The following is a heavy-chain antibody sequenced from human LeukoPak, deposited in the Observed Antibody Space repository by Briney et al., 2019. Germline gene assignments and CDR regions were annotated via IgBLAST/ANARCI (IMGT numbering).Heavy chain of an antibody. Sequence: GSLRLSCAASGFTFSSYGMSWVRQAPGKGLEWVSAISGSGGSTYYADSVKGRFTISRDNSKNTLYLQMNSLGAEDTAVYYCAKDSGAGYDFWGQGTLVTVSS. V-gene: IGHV3-23*01. CDR1: GFTFSSYG. J-gene: IGHJ4*02. D-gene: IGHD5-12*01. CDR2: ISGSGGST. CDR3: AKDSGAGYDF.